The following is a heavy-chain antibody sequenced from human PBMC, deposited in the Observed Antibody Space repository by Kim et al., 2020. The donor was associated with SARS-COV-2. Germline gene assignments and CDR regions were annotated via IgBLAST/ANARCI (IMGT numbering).Heavy chain of an antibody. Sequence: STNYNPSPKSRVTISVDTSKNQFSLKLSSVTAADTAVYYCARVRIAAAQCWGQGTLVTVSS. V-gene: IGHV4-34*01. CDR3: ARVRIAAAQC. D-gene: IGHD6-13*01. CDR2: ST. J-gene: IGHJ4*02.